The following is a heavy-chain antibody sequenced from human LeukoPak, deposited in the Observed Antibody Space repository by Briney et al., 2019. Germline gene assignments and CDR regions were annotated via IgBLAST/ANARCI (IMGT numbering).Heavy chain of an antibody. CDR3: ARSLWSGYDTFDI. CDR1: GYTSTNYD. D-gene: IGHD3-3*01. Sequence: ASVKVSCKASGYTSTNYDINWVRQATGQGLEWMGWMNPNTGNTGYTQKFQGRITITRNTSISTAYMELSSLRSEDTAVYYCARSLWSGYDTFDIWGQGTMVTVSS. V-gene: IGHV1-8*03. J-gene: IGHJ3*02. CDR2: MNPNTGNT.